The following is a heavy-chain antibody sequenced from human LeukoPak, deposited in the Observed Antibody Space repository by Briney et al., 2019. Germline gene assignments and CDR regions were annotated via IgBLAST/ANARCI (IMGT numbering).Heavy chain of an antibody. CDR2: INTDERTT. CDR3: AREGWAVARKVDY. V-gene: IGHV3-74*01. Sequence: PGRPLRLSCTASGFPFSNYWMHWVRQAPGKGLLWVSRINTDERTTDYADSVKGRFTISRDNARNTLYLQMNSLRAEDTGVYYCAREGWAVARKVDYWGRGTLVTVSS. D-gene: IGHD6-19*01. J-gene: IGHJ4*02. CDR1: GFPFSNYW.